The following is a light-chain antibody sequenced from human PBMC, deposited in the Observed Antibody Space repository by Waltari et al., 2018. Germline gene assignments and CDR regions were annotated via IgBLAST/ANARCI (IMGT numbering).Light chain of an antibody. CDR1: QNVSRT. J-gene: IGKJ1*01. CDR2: DAS. V-gene: IGKV3-20*01. CDR3: QKYGTLPAT. Sequence: EIVLTQSPGTLSLSPGESATRSCRASQNVSRTLSWDQQKPGQAPRLLIYDASSRATGIPDRFSGSGSGTDFSLIISRLEPEEFAVYYCQKYGTLPATFGQGTKVEIK.